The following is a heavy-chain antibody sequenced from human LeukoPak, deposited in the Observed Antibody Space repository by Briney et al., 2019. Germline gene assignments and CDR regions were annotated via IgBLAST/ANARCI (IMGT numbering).Heavy chain of an antibody. CDR1: GYTFTGYY. J-gene: IGHJ4*02. Sequence: ASVKVSCKASGYTFTGYYMHWVRQAPGQGLEWMGWINPNGGGTNYAQKFQGRVTMTRDTSISTAYMELSRLRSDDTAVYYCARDMRGGSSWRRRSLGYFDYWGQGTLVTVSS. CDR2: INPNGGGT. V-gene: IGHV1-2*02. D-gene: IGHD6-13*01. CDR3: ARDMRGGSSWRRRSLGYFDY.